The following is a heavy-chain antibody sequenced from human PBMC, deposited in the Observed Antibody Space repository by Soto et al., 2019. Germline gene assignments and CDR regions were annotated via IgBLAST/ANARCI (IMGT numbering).Heavy chain of an antibody. Sequence: PGGSLRLSCTASGFTFGDYAMSWVRQAPGKGLEWVGFIRSKAYGGTTEYAASVKGRFTISRDDSKSIAYLQMNSLKTEDTAVYYCTREGPYYYDSSGYYSGYWGQGTLV. CDR1: GFTFGDYA. D-gene: IGHD3-22*01. CDR2: IRSKAYGGTT. CDR3: TREGPYYYDSSGYYSGY. J-gene: IGHJ4*02. V-gene: IGHV3-49*04.